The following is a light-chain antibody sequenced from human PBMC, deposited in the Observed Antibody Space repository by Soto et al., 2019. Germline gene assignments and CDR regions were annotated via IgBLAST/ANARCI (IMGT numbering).Light chain of an antibody. CDR2: DAS. Sequence: EIVLTQSPVTLSLSPGERATLSCRASQNVGTHLAWLQQKPGQAPRLLIYDASSRATDIPARFSGSGSGTEFTLTISSLQSEDFAVYYCQQYSNWPPWTFGQGTKVDIK. V-gene: IGKV3-11*01. CDR3: QQYSNWPPWT. J-gene: IGKJ1*01. CDR1: QNVGTH.